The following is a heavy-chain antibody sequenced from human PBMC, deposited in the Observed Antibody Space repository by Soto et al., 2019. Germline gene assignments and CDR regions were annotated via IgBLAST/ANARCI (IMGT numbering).Heavy chain of an antibody. D-gene: IGHD6-19*01. CDR2: ISYDTTNK. CDR1: GFAFSSYA. J-gene: IGHJ4*02. CDR3: ARPFSSGWYGDFDF. V-gene: IGHV3-30-3*01. Sequence: GGSLRLSCAASGFAFSSYAIHWGRRAPGKGLEWVAVISYDTTNKYYADSVKGRFTISRDNSKKTMYLQMSSLRAEDTAVYYCARPFSSGWYGDFDFWGQGTLVTAPQ.